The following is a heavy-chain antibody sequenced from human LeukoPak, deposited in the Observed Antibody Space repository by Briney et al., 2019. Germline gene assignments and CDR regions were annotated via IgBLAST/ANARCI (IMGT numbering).Heavy chain of an antibody. V-gene: IGHV4-39*01. CDR2: LYYSGST. CDR3: ARGLAVAGRYDD. J-gene: IGHJ4*01. CDR1: RGSISNNRHY. D-gene: IGHD6-19*01. Sequence: PSEALSLTCSLSRGSISNNRHYWGWMRRPPGKGLEWIGCLYYSGSTYYNPSFKSRVTISVDTSKNQFSLKLSSVTAADTAVYYCARGLAVAGRYDDWGHGTLVTVSS.